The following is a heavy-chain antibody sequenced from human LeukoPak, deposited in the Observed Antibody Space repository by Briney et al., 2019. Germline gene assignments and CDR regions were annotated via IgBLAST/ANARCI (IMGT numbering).Heavy chain of an antibody. CDR2: IYYSGST. V-gene: IGHV4-31*03. J-gene: IGHJ4*02. Sequence: PSETLSLTCTVSGGSITSGGYYWSWIRQHPGKGLEWIGYIYYSGSTYYNPSLKSRVTISLDTSKNQFSLKLSSVTAADMAVYYCARDYSNYFDYWGQGTLVTVSS. CDR1: GGSITSGGYY. D-gene: IGHD4-11*01. CDR3: ARDYSNYFDY.